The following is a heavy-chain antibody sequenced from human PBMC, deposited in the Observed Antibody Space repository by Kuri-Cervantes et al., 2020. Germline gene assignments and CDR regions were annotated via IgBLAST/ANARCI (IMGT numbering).Heavy chain of an antibody. V-gene: IGHV1-8*01. J-gene: IGHJ4*02. CDR2: MNPKSGST. CDR3: ARTIRSGYYYAFDY. D-gene: IGHD3-22*01. CDR1: GYAFTTYG. Sequence: ASVKVSCKASGYAFTTYGFSWVRQAPGQGLEWMGWMNPKSGSTGYAQKFQGRVTMTRSTSISTAYMELSSLRSEDTAVYFCARTIRSGYYYAFDYWGQGTLVTVSS.